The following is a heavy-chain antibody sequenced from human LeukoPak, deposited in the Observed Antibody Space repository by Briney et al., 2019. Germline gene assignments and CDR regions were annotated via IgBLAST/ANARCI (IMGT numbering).Heavy chain of an antibody. CDR1: GYTFTGYY. CDR2: INPNSGGT. Sequence: ASVKVSCKASGYTFTGYYMHWVRQAPGQGLEWMGRINPNSGGTNYAQTFQGRVTMTRDTAISPAYMELSRLTADDTAVYYCARDRRYCSGGSSYKTLGYWGQGTLVTVSS. D-gene: IGHD2-15*01. V-gene: IGHV1-2*06. J-gene: IGHJ4*02. CDR3: ARDRRYCSGGSSYKTLGY.